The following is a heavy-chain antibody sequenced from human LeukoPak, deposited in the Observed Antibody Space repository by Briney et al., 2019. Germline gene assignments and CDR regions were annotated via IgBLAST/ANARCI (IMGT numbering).Heavy chain of an antibody. J-gene: IGHJ4*02. CDR1: GFTFSSYA. V-gene: IGHV3-23*01. D-gene: IGHD3-22*01. CDR2: LTGSGDNT. CDR3: ATHRRITMTVVVITSFDY. Sequence: PGGSLRLSCAVSGFTFSSYAMNWVRQAPGKGLEWVSGLTGSGDNTYYADSVKGRFTISRDNSKNTLYLQMNSLRAEDTAVYYCATHRRITMTVVVITSFDYWGQGTLITVSS.